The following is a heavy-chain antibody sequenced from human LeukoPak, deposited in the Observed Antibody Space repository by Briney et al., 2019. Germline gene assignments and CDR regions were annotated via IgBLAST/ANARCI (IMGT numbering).Heavy chain of an antibody. V-gene: IGHV1-69*04. J-gene: IGHJ3*02. Sequence: SVKVSCKASGGTFSSYAISWVRQAPGQGLEWMGRIIPILGIANYAQKFQGRVTITADKSTSTAYMELSSLRSEDTAVYYCAIQGMAYCGGDCYSVRGAFDIWGQGTMVTVSS. CDR1: GGTFSSYA. CDR3: AIQGMAYCGGDCYSVRGAFDI. D-gene: IGHD2-21*02. CDR2: IIPILGIA.